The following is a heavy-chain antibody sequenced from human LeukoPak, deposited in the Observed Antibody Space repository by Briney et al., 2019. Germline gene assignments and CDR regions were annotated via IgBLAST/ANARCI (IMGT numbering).Heavy chain of an antibody. D-gene: IGHD1-26*01. CDR2: IIPIFGRA. Sequence: SVKVSCKASGGTFSSYAMNWVRQAPGQGPEWMGGIIPIFGRANYAQKFQGRVTMTTDESTSTAYMELSSLRSEDTAVYYCARVFARSGEISGSYFYYWGQGTLVTVSS. CDR1: GGTFSSYA. J-gene: IGHJ4*02. CDR3: ARVFARSGEISGSYFYY. V-gene: IGHV1-69*05.